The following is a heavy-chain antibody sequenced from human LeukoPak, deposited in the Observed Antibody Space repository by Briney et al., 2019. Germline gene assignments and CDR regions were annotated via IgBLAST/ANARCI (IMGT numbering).Heavy chain of an antibody. D-gene: IGHD6-6*01. CDR3: ARTAARRFDY. Sequence: ASVKVSCKGSGYTFPGYFMHWVRQAPGQGLEWMGIINPTGGSTTYAQKFQGRVTMTRDTSTSTVYMELSSLRSDDTAVYYCARTAARRFDYWGQGTLVTVSS. CDR1: GYTFPGYF. CDR2: INPTGGST. J-gene: IGHJ4*02. V-gene: IGHV1-46*01.